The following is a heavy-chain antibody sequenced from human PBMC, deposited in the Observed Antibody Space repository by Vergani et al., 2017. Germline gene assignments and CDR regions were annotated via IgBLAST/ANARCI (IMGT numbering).Heavy chain of an antibody. CDR2: IHYSENT. CDR1: FDSIRNLY. CDR3: ARDLRAAAGPSPGFDP. V-gene: IGHV4-59*11. J-gene: IGHJ5*02. Sequence: QVQLQESGPGLVKSSETLSLTCSVSFDSIRNLYCNWIRQPPGKGLEWIGSIHYSENTNYNPSLKTRVTISVDTSKNQFSLTLTSVTAADTAVYYCARDLRAAAGPSPGFDPWGQGTLVTVSS. D-gene: IGHD6-13*01.